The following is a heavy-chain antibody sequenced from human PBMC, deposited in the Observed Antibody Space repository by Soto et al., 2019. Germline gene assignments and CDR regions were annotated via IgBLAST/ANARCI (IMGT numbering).Heavy chain of an antibody. J-gene: IGHJ5*02. Sequence: QVQLVQSGAEVKKPGSSVKVSCKASGGTFSSYTISWVRQAPGQGLEWMGRIIPILGIANYAQKFQGRVTITADKSTSPADMELSSLRSEDTAVYYCASGLGDWFDPWGQGTLVTVSS. CDR3: ASGLGDWFDP. D-gene: IGHD3-3*01. V-gene: IGHV1-69*02. CDR1: GGTFSSYT. CDR2: IIPILGIA.